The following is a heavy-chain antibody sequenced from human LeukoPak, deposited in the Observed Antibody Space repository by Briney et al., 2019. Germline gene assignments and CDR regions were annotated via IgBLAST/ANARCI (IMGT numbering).Heavy chain of an antibody. CDR1: GNNFINSW. V-gene: IGHV5-51*01. CDR2: IYPRDSDA. J-gene: IGHJ5*02. Sequence: GESLKISCKVSGNNFINSWIGWVRQMPGKGLEWMGIIYPRDSDARYNPSFRSQVTISADKSTNTAYLHWRSLEASDTAMYYCARLMADDFNKLRNCFDAWGQGTLVTVFS. D-gene: IGHD5-24*01. CDR3: ARLMADDFNKLRNCFDA.